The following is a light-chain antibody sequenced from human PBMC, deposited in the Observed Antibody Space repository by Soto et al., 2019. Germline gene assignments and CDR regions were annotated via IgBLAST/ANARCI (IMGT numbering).Light chain of an antibody. V-gene: IGKV3-20*01. CDR3: QQYGGSPQT. Sequence: EIVLTQSRGTLSLSPGERATLSCRASQSVSNYLAWYQHKPGQAPRLLIYGASSRATGIPDRFSGSGSETDFTLTISRLEPEDFAVYCCQQYGGSPQTFGQGTKV. J-gene: IGKJ1*01. CDR1: QSVSNY. CDR2: GAS.